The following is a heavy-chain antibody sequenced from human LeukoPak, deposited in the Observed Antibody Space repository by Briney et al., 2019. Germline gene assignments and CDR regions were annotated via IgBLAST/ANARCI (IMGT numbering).Heavy chain of an antibody. J-gene: IGHJ6*03. V-gene: IGHV1-2*02. D-gene: IGHD6-13*01. Sequence: ASVKVSCKASGYTFTGYYMHWVRQAPGQGLEWMGWINPNSGGTNYAQKFQGRVTMTRDKSISTAYMELSRLRSDNTAVYYCARVRTNIAARIKHYYYMDVWGKGTTVTVSS. CDR3: ARVRTNIAARIKHYYYMDV. CDR2: INPNSGGT. CDR1: GYTFTGYY.